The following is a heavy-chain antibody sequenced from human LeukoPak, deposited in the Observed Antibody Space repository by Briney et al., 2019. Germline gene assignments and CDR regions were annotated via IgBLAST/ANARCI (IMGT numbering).Heavy chain of an antibody. CDR1: GAPITRYY. CDR3: ARVATVTTYVDY. D-gene: IGHD4-17*01. Sequence: SETLSLTCTVSGAPITRYYWSWIRQPPGKGLEWIGYIYYTGSANYNPSLKSRVTISVDTSKNQFSLKLSSVTAADTAVYYCARVATVTTYVDYWGQGTLVTVSS. J-gene: IGHJ4*02. V-gene: IGHV4-59*12. CDR2: IYYTGSA.